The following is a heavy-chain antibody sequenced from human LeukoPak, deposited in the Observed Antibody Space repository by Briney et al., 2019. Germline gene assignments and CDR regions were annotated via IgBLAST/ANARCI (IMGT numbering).Heavy chain of an antibody. Sequence: SVKASCKASGGTFSSYAISWVRQAPGQGLEWMGGIIPIFGTANYAQKFQGRVTITADKSTSTAYMELSSLRSEDTAVYYCATGAIVGANFDYWGQGTLVTVSS. CDR3: ATGAIVGANFDY. CDR1: GGTFSSYA. J-gene: IGHJ4*02. D-gene: IGHD1-26*01. V-gene: IGHV1-69*06. CDR2: IIPIFGTA.